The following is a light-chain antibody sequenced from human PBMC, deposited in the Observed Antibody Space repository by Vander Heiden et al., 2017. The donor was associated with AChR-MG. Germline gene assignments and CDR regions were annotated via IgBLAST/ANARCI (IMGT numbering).Light chain of an antibody. Sequence: DIQMTQSPSTLSAFVGDRVTITCRASESVNNWLAWYQQKPGKAPKLLIYKASRLQGGVPSRFSGSASGTEFTLTISSLQPDDFATYYCQQDKSDYTFGQGTKLEIK. V-gene: IGKV1-5*03. CDR1: ESVNNW. J-gene: IGKJ2*01. CDR3: QQDKSDYT. CDR2: KAS.